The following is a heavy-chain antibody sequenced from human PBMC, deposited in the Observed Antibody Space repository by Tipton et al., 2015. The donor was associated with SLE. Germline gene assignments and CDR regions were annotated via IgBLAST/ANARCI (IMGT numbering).Heavy chain of an antibody. CDR1: GYSISSGYY. CDR3: ARVPAVDTATGRYMDV. Sequence: TLSLTCTVSGYSISSGYYWGWIRQPPGKGLEWIGSIYHSGSTYYNPSLKSRVTISVDTSKNQFSLKLSSVTAADTAVYYCARVPAVDTATGRYMDVWGKGTTVTVSS. V-gene: IGHV4-38-2*02. J-gene: IGHJ6*03. CDR2: IYHSGST. D-gene: IGHD5-18*01.